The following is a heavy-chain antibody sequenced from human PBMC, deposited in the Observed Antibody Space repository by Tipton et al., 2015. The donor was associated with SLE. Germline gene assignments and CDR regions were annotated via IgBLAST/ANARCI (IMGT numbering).Heavy chain of an antibody. CDR1: GFTFDDYA. CDR2: ISWNSGNI. J-gene: IGHJ5*01. V-gene: IGHV3-9*01. CDR3: AKGSGGLSRGDWFDS. D-gene: IGHD2-15*01. Sequence: SLRLSCAASGFTFDDYAMHWVRQAPGKGLEWVSGISWNSGNIAYADSVKGRFTISRDNAKNSLFLQMDSLRAEDTALYYCAKGSGGLSRGDWFDSWGQGTLVTVSS.